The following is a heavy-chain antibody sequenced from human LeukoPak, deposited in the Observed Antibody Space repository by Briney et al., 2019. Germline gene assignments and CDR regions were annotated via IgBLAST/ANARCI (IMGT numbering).Heavy chain of an antibody. CDR3: ARGLRWGGLWGDYVFDY. V-gene: IGHV3-48*02. CDR2: ISSSSSTI. Sequence: GGSLRLSCAASGFTFSSYNMNWVRQAPGKGLEWVSYISSSSSTIYYADSVKGRFTISRDNVKNSLYLQMSSLRDEDTAVYYCARGLRWGGLWGDYVFDYWGQGTLVTVSS. CDR1: GFTFSSYN. D-gene: IGHD4-17*01. J-gene: IGHJ4*02.